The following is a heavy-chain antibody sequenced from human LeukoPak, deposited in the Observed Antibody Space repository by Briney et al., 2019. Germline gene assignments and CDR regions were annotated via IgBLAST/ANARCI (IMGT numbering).Heavy chain of an antibody. CDR2: IRQDGGEK. CDR1: GSTFSVYW. CDR3: ARDRGADRFDY. J-gene: IGHJ4*02. D-gene: IGHD3-10*01. Sequence: GGSLRLSCVASGSTFSVYWMSWVRQAPGKGLEWVANIRQDGGEKWYMDSVKGRFTISRDNANNSLYLKLDNLRAEDSGIYYCARDRGADRFDYWGQGTQVTVSS. V-gene: IGHV3-7*03.